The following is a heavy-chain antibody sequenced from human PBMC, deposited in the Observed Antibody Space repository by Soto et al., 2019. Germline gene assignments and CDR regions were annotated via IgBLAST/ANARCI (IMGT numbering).Heavy chain of an antibody. Sequence: PGESLKICWRGSGYRFTSYWIGWVRQMRGKGLEWMGIIYPGDSDTRYSPSFQGQVIISADKSISTVYLQWSTLQPSDTAMYYCSSFLDYGGNPEPFDRSGQRTMVTVS. J-gene: IGHJ3*02. CDR3: SSFLDYGGNPEPFDR. CDR2: IYPGDSDT. D-gene: IGHD4-17*01. V-gene: IGHV5-51*01. CDR1: GYRFTSYW.